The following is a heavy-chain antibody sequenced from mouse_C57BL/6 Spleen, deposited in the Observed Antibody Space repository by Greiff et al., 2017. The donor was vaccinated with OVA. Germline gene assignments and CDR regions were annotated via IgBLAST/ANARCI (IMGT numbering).Heavy chain of an antibody. CDR3: AREEGYSSYPPWFAY. J-gene: IGHJ3*01. CDR2: ISDGGSST. Sequence: EVQLVESGGGLVQPGESLKLSCESNEYEFPSHDMSWVRQTPEKRLEWVATISDGGSSTYYPANVKGRFTISRDNAKNNLYLQMSHLKSEDTAMYYCAREEGYSSYPPWFAYWGQGTLVTVSA. V-gene: IGHV5-4*01. CDR1: EYEFPSHD. D-gene: IGHD1-1*01.